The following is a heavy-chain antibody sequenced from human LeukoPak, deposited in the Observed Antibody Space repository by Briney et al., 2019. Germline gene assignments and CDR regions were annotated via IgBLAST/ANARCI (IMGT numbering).Heavy chain of an antibody. CDR2: IIAYNGNT. V-gene: IGHV1-18*01. D-gene: IGHD3-10*01. CDR3: ARDVYGSGSYYFLDYYYMDV. CDR1: GYTFTSYG. Sequence: ASVKVSCKASGYTFTSYGISWVRQAPGQGLEWMGWIIAYNGNTNYAQKLQGRVTMTRDTSTSTVYMELSSLRSEDTAVYYCARDVYGSGSYYFLDYYYMDVWGKGTTVTISS. J-gene: IGHJ6*03.